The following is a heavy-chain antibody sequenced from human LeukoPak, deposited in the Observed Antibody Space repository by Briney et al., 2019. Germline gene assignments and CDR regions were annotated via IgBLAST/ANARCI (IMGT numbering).Heavy chain of an antibody. Sequence: SETLSLTCTVSGGSISSYYWSWIRQPPGKGLEWIGYIYYSGSTNYNPSLKSRVTISVDTSKNQFSLKLSSVTAADTAVYYCARGANWNYDWFDPWGQGTLVTVSS. CDR1: GGSISSYY. V-gene: IGHV4-59*01. J-gene: IGHJ5*02. CDR2: IYYSGST. D-gene: IGHD1-7*01. CDR3: ARGANWNYDWFDP.